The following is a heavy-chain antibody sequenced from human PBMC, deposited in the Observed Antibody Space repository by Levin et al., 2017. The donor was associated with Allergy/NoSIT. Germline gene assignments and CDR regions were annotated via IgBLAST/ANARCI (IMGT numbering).Heavy chain of an antibody. D-gene: IGHD1-26*01. J-gene: IGHJ4*02. CDR3: ARHAVGAPASIDY. V-gene: IGHV4-39*01. CDR1: GGSISSSSYY. Sequence: GSLRLSCTVSGGSISSSSYYWGWIRQPPGTGLEWIGSIYYSGSTYYNPSLKSRVTISVDTSKNQFSLKLSSVTAADTAVYYCARHAVGAPASIDYWGQGTLVTVSS. CDR2: IYYSGST.